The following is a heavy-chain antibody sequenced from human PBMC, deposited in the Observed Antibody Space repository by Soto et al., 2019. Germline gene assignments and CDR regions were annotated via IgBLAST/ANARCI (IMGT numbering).Heavy chain of an antibody. CDR2: IDPSDSYT. J-gene: IGHJ6*02. CDR1: GYSFTSYW. V-gene: IGHV5-10-1*01. CDR3: ARLDTAMVTHYYGMDV. D-gene: IGHD5-18*01. Sequence: GESLKISCKGSGYSFTSYWISWVRQMPGKGLEWMGRIDPSDSYTNYSPSFQGHVTISADKSISTAYLQWSSLKASDTAMYYCARLDTAMVTHYYGMDVWGQGTTVTVSS.